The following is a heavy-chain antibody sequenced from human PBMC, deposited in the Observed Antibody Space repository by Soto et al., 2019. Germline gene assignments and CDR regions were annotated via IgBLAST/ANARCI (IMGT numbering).Heavy chain of an antibody. CDR2: ISSSSSYI. CDR3: ARGNPAAGLPDY. J-gene: IGHJ4*02. D-gene: IGHD6-13*01. CDR1: VFTFSSYS. Sequence: PGWSLRLSCASSVFTFSSYSMNWVRQAPGKGLEWVSSISSSSSYIYYADSVKGRFTISRDNAKNSLYLQMNSLRAEDTAVYYCARGNPAAGLPDYWGQGTLVTVSS. V-gene: IGHV3-21*01.